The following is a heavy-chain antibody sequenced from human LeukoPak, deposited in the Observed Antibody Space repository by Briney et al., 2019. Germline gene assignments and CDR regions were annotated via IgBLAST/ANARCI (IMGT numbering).Heavy chain of an antibody. V-gene: IGHV3-7*01. CDR3: ARDVAYSAFDY. J-gene: IGHJ4*02. CDR1: GITFSNSW. CDR2: IRPDGSEG. Sequence: GGSLRLSCTTSGITFSNSWMSWVRQAPGKGLEWVATIRPDGSEGYYADSVRGRFTTSRDNSKNSFYLQMSSLRAEDTGVFYCARDVAYSAFDYWGQGTLVTVSS. D-gene: IGHD2-21*01.